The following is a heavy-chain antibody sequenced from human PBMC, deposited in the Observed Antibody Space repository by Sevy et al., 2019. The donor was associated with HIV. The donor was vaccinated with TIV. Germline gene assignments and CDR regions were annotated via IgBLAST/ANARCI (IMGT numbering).Heavy chain of an antibody. J-gene: IGHJ6*02. V-gene: IGHV4-59*02. CDR2: FYYSGRT. Sequence: SETLSLTCAVSGDSVSSGYWSWIRQPPGKGLEWIGYFYYSGRTNYNPSLKSRVTISVDTSKNQLSLKLTSVTAADTAVYYCAEVSPSYYYGVGAWGQGTTVTVSS. CDR3: AEVSPSYYYGVGA. CDR1: GDSVSSGY.